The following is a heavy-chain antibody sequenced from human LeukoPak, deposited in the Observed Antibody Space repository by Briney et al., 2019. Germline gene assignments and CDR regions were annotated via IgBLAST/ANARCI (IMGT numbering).Heavy chain of an antibody. J-gene: IGHJ6*03. Sequence: PGGSLRLSCVASGFTFSSYAMSWVRQAPGKGLEWVSYGGSGGSTYYADSVKGWFTVSRDNSKSTLYLQMNSLTAEDTAVYYCAKMRGQYYHSYYMDAWGKGTTVTVSS. V-gene: IGHV3-23*01. CDR3: AKMRGQYYHSYYMDA. CDR1: GFTFSSYA. CDR2: GGSGGST.